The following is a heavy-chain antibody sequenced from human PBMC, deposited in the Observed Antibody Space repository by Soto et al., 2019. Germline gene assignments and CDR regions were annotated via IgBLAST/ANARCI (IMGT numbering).Heavy chain of an antibody. J-gene: IGHJ4*02. Sequence: SVKVSCKASGGTFSSDAISWVRQAPGQGLEWMGGIIPIFGTANYAQKFQGRVTITADESTSTAYMELSSLRSEDTAVYYCARTPRVFGGSCYFDYWGQGTLVTVSS. CDR2: IIPIFGTA. D-gene: IGHD2-15*01. V-gene: IGHV1-69*13. CDR1: GGTFSSDA. CDR3: ARTPRVFGGSCYFDY.